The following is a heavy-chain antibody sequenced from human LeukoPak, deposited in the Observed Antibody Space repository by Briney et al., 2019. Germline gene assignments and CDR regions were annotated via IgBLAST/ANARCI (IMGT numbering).Heavy chain of an antibody. CDR1: GGSISTGFYY. CDR2: IYYSGIT. D-gene: IGHD3-9*01. V-gene: IGHV4-39*01. Sequence: SETLSLTCTVSGGSISTGFYYWAWIRQPPGKGLEWIGSIYYSGITYYNPSLKSPVTISVDTAKNQFSLNLRSVNAADTAVYYCARVLTGYYYYYYYYMDVWGKGTTVTVSS. J-gene: IGHJ6*03. CDR3: ARVLTGYYYYYYYYMDV.